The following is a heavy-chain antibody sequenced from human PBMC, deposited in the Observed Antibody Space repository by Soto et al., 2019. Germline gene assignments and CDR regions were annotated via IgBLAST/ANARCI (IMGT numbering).Heavy chain of an antibody. Sequence: GGSLRLSCAVSGFTISSNWIHWVRQAPGKGLVWVSRIDGEGSGTSYADSVKGRFTISRDVAKNTVYLQMNSLRVEDTAVYYCATVFDYWGQGTPVTVS. V-gene: IGHV3-74*01. J-gene: IGHJ4*02. CDR3: ATVFDY. CDR2: IDGEGSGT. CDR1: GFTISSNW.